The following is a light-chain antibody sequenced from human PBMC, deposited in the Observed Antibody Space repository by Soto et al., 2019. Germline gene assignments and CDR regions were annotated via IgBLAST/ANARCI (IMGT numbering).Light chain of an antibody. Sequence: EIMMTQSPGTLSASPGERATLSCRASPSVSTDLAWYQQKHGQATRLLIYAVATRATGIPARFSGSGSGTEFTLTISSLEPEGCAGYYCQQYNKWPLTFGQGTKVELQ. CDR1: PSVSTD. J-gene: IGKJ1*01. CDR3: QQYNKWPLT. CDR2: AVA. V-gene: IGKV3-15*01.